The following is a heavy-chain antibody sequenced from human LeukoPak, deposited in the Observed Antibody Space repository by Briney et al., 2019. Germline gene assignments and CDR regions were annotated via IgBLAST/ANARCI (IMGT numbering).Heavy chain of an antibody. CDR1: GYTFTSYW. CDR3: ARPAYSGRSDAFDI. CDR2: IYPGDSDT. V-gene: IGHV5-51*01. D-gene: IGHD1-26*01. J-gene: IGHJ3*02. Sequence: GESLKISCKGSGYTFTSYWIAWVRQMPGKGLEWMGIIYPGDSDTRYSPSFQGQVTISADKSISTAYLQWSSLKASDTAMYYCARPAYSGRSDAFDIWGLGTMITVSS.